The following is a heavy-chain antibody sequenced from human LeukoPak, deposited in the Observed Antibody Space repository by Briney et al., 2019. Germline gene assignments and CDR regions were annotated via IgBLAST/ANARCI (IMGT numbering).Heavy chain of an antibody. Sequence: GGSLRLSCAASGFTFSSYSMNWVRQAPGKGLEWVSSISSSSSYIYYADSVKGRFTISRDNAKNSLYLQMNSLRAEDTTVYYCARGPYYYDSSGYYYVSSYFDYWGQGTLVTVSS. CDR2: ISSSSSYI. D-gene: IGHD3-22*01. V-gene: IGHV3-21*01. CDR3: ARGPYYYDSSGYYYVSSYFDY. J-gene: IGHJ4*02. CDR1: GFTFSSYS.